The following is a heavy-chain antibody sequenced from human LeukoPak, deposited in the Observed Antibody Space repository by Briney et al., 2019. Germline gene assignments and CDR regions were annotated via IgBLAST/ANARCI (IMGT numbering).Heavy chain of an antibody. CDR1: GFTFSSYG. CDR2: IRYDGGNQ. Sequence: PGGSLRLSCAASGFTFSSYGMHWVRQTPGKGLECVAFIRYDGGNQYYTDSVKGRFTISRDNSKNTIYLQMNSLRAEDTAVYYCAKDGNYYDSTGLIDYWGQGTLVTVSS. CDR3: AKDGNYYDSTGLIDY. V-gene: IGHV3-30*02. D-gene: IGHD3-22*01. J-gene: IGHJ4*02.